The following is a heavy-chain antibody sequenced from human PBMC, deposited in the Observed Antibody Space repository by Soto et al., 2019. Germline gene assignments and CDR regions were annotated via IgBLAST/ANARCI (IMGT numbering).Heavy chain of an antibody. D-gene: IGHD3-9*01. J-gene: IGHJ4*02. CDR2: INPNSGGT. CDR3: AKSYDILTAPPYYFDY. V-gene: IGHV1-2*02. CDR1: GYTFTGYY. Sequence: ASVKVSCKASGYTFTGYYMHWVRQAPGQGLEWMGWINPNSGGTNYAQKFRGRVTMTRDTSISTACMELSRLRSDDTAVYYCAKSYDILTAPPYYFDYWGQGTLVTVSS.